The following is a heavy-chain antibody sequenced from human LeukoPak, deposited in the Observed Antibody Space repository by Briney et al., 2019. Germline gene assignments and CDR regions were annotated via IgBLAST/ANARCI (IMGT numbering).Heavy chain of an antibody. J-gene: IGHJ3*02. CDR3: ARDVGASAPDAFDI. CDR1: GFTFSTYN. CDR2: ISSSSNYI. D-gene: IGHD1-26*01. V-gene: IGHV3-21*01. Sequence: GGSLRLSCAASGFTFSTYNMNWVRQAPGKGLEWVSSISSSSNYIYYADSVKGRFTVSRDNAKNSLYLQMNSLRAEDTDVYYCARDVGASAPDAFDIWGQGTMVTVSS.